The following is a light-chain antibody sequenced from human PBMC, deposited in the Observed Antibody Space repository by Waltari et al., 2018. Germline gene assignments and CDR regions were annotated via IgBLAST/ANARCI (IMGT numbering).Light chain of an antibody. J-gene: IGLJ3*02. CDR2: FAS. V-gene: IGLV7-43*01. CDR3: LVYYADTWV. CDR1: TGAVTSGYY. Sequence: QTVVTQESSLTVSPGGTVTLTCASSTGAVTSGYYANWFQQKPGQAPRALIYFASNKQSWAPAGFSGYLLGGKAALTLSGVQPEDEADYYCLVYYADTWVFGGGTKLTVL.